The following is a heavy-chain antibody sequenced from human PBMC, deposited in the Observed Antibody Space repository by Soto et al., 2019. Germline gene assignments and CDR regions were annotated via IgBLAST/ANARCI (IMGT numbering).Heavy chain of an antibody. V-gene: IGHV3-74*01. D-gene: IGHD2-15*01. CDR3: ARLTSGSGAV. CDR1: GFTFSTDW. J-gene: IGHJ4*02. CDR2: SNGDGSTK. Sequence: GGSLRLSCAASGFTFSTDWLHWVRQAPGKGLVWVSRSNGDGSTKNYADSAKGRFTISRDNAKNMLYLQMNNLSPEDTAVYYCARLTSGSGAVWGQGTLVTVSS.